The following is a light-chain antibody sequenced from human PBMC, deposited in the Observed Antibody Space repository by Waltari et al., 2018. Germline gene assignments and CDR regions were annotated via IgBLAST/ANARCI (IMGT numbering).Light chain of an antibody. CDR1: QSVSTN. Sequence: EIVMTQSPATLSVSPGERATLSCRASQSVSTNLAWYQQTPGQGPRLLIYGASTRATGIPARFSGSGSGTEFTLTISSLQSEDLAVYYCHQYSNLYTFGQGTKLEIK. CDR2: GAS. CDR3: HQYSNLYT. V-gene: IGKV3-15*01. J-gene: IGKJ2*01.